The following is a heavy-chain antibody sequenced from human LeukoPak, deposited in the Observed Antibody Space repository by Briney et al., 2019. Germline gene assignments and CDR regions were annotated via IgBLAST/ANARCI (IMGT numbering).Heavy chain of an antibody. J-gene: IGHJ6*02. V-gene: IGHV3-49*04. CDR3: TRDRVIATTTSYYYYGMDV. D-gene: IGHD1-26*01. CDR1: GFTFGNYA. Sequence: GGSLRLSCITSGFTFGNYALSWVRQAPGKGLEWVGSIRSRTYGGTVESPASLKGRFSVSRDDSKSITYLQMSTLKTEDTAVYYCTRDRVIATTTSYYYYGMDVWGQETTVTVSS. CDR2: IRSRTYGGTV.